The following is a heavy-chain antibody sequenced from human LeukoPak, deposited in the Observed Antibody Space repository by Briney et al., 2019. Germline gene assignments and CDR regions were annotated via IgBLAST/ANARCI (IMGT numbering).Heavy chain of an antibody. D-gene: IGHD3-10*01. CDR2: MSGSSNYI. CDR1: GFILSSYS. CDR3: ARGGGVLLWFGELSPVDY. Sequence: GGSLRLSCAASGFILSSYSINWVRQAPGKGLEWVSCMSGSSNYIYYTDSVKGRFTLSRDNAKNSLFLQMNSLRAEDTAVYYCARGGGVLLWFGELSPVDYWGQGTLVTVSS. J-gene: IGHJ4*02. V-gene: IGHV3-21*01.